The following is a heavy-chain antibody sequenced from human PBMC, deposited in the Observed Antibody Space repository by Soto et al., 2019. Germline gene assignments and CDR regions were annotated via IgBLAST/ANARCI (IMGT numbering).Heavy chain of an antibody. V-gene: IGHV1-18*04. CDR2: ISAYSGLT. CDR1: GYTFTNYG. Sequence: QVQLVQSGAEVKKPGASVNISCKASGYTFTNYGVSWVRQAPGQGLEWMGWISAYSGLTHYPQHLQGRVTMTTYTSPTTAYLELGSLTSDDTAVYYCARRTPYASGSYFAADFWGQGTLITVSS. D-gene: IGHD3-10*01. CDR3: ARRTPYASGSYFAADF. J-gene: IGHJ4*02.